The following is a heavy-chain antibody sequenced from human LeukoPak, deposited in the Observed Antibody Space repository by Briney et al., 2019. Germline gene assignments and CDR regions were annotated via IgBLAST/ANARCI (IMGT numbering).Heavy chain of an antibody. CDR2: ISDSGGNT. CDR1: GFTFSSYA. D-gene: IGHD4-11*01. J-gene: IGHJ4*02. V-gene: IGHV3-23*01. Sequence: PGGSLRLSCAASGFTFSSYAMSWVRQAPGKGLEWVSTISDSGGNTYYADSVKGRFTISSDNAKNSLYPQMNSLRAEDTAVYYCARDLSTTVTTTNPFDYWGQGTLVTVSS. CDR3: ARDLSTTVTTTNPFDY.